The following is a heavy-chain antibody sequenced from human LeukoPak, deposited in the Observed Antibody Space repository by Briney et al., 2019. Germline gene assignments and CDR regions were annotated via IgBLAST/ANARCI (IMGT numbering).Heavy chain of an antibody. CDR3: AKDAKYSSGWYWETDKDY. J-gene: IGHJ4*02. Sequence: TGGSLRLSCAAAGFTFSSYGMHWVRQAPGKGLEWVAFIRYDGSNKYYADSVKGRFTISRDNSKNTLYLQMNSLRAEDTAVYYCAKDAKYSSGWYWETDKDYWGQGTLVTVSS. CDR2: IRYDGSNK. V-gene: IGHV3-30*02. CDR1: GFTFSSYG. D-gene: IGHD6-19*01.